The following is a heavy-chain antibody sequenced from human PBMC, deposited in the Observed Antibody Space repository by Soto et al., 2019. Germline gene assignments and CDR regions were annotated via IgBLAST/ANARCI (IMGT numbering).Heavy chain of an antibody. CDR2: ISGSGGST. CDR1: GFTFSSYA. CDR3: AIVPKLYSNGFPPASGDY. V-gene: IGHV3-23*01. J-gene: IGHJ4*02. D-gene: IGHD6-19*01. Sequence: PGGSLRLSCAASGFTFSSYAMSWVRQAPGKGLEWVSAISGSGGSTYYADSVKGRFTISRDNSKNTLYLQMNSLRAEDTAVYYCAIVPKLYSNGFPPASGDYGGPETLVT.